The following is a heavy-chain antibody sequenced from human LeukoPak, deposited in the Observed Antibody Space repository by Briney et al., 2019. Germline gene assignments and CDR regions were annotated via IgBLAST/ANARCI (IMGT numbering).Heavy chain of an antibody. D-gene: IGHD6-13*01. J-gene: IGHJ6*02. CDR1: GGSISSYY. V-gene: IGHV4-59*01. Sequence: SETLSLTCTVSGGSISSYYWGWIRQPPGKGLEWIGYIYYSGSTNYNPSLKSRVTISVDTSKNQFSLKLSSVTAADTAVYYCARGTAAAGKNYYYYYGMDVWGQGNTVTVSS. CDR2: IYYSGST. CDR3: ARGTAAAGKNYYYYYGMDV.